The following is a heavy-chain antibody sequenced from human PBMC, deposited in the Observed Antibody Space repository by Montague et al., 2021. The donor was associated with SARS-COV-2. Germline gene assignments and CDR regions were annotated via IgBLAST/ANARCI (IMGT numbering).Heavy chain of an antibody. Sequence: SETLSLTCTVFGGSISSYYWSWIRQPPGKGLEWIEYVDKSDNTDYNPSLKSRVTISLDTSKKQFSLKLNSVTSADTAVYYCTSGEGNYGWRYYFDYWGQGTLVTVSS. V-gene: IGHV4-59*01. D-gene: IGHD3-10*01. CDR2: VDKSDNT. CDR1: GGSISSYY. CDR3: TSGEGNYGWRYYFDY. J-gene: IGHJ4*02.